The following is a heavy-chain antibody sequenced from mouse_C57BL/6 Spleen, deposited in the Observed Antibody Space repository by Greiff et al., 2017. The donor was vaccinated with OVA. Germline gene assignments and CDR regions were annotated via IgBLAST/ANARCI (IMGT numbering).Heavy chain of an antibody. CDR3: TENYYRSSYAMDY. CDR1: GFTFSNYW. CDR2: IRLKSDNYAT. D-gene: IGHD1-1*01. J-gene: IGHJ4*01. V-gene: IGHV6-3*01. Sequence: EVKVEESGGGLVQPGGSMKLSCVASGFTFSNYWMNWVRQSPEKGLEWVAQIRLKSDNYATHYAESVKGRFTISRDDSKSSVYLQMNNLRAEDTGIYYCTENYYRSSYAMDYWGQGTSVTVSS.